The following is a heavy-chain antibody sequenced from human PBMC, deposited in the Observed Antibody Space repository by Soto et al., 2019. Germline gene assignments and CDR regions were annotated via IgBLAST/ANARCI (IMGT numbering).Heavy chain of an antibody. CDR2: IWSDGNNR. J-gene: IGHJ4*01. CDR3: ARIQLDTIMALDY. D-gene: IGHD1-1*01. CDR1: GFDFNTYG. V-gene: IGHV3-33*01. Sequence: QVQLVESGGGVLQPGKSLRLSCAASGFDFNTYGFDWVRQAPGKWLEWVSVIWSDGNNRYYADSVKRRFTISRDISKNTGYLQMNTLRVEDTAVYFSARIQLDTIMALDYWGHGTLVT.